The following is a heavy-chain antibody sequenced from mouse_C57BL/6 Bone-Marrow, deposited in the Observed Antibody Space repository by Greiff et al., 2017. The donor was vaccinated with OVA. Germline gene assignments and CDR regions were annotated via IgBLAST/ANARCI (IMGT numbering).Heavy chain of an antibody. Sequence: DVQLVESGGDLVKPGGSLKLSCAASGFTFSSYGMSWVRQTPDKRLEWVATISSGGSYTYYPDSVKGRFTISRDNAKNTLYLQMSSLKSEDTAMYYCARHYYGSSYYWGQGTTLTVSS. CDR2: ISSGGSYT. J-gene: IGHJ2*01. CDR1: GFTFSSYG. D-gene: IGHD1-1*01. V-gene: IGHV5-6*01. CDR3: ARHYYGSSYY.